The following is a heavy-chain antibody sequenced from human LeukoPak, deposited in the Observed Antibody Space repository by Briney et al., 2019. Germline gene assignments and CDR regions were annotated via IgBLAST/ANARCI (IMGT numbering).Heavy chain of an antibody. J-gene: IGHJ4*02. CDR2: INPNNGGT. V-gene: IGHV1-2*02. CDR3: ARGALRCIEGLDY. CDR1: GYSLTAYY. D-gene: IGHD4-17*01. Sequence: ASVKVSCKASGYSLTAYYMHWVRQAPGQGLEWLGWINPNNGGTNLAQDFRDRVTMTRDTSISTVYMELSMLTSADTAAYYCARGALRCIEGLDYWGQGSLVTVSS.